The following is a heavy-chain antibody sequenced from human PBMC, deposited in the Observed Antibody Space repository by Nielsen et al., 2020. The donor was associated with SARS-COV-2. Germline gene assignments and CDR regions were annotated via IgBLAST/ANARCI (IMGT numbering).Heavy chain of an antibody. CDR3: ARDRLFNYPLDY. J-gene: IGHJ4*02. CDR2: IYYSGST. D-gene: IGHD3-22*01. V-gene: IGHV4-59*01. Sequence: SETLSLTCTVSGGSISSYYWSWIRQLPGKGLEWIGYIYYSGSTNYNPSLKSRVTISVDTSKNQFSLKLSSVTAADTAVYYCARDRLFNYPLDYWGQGTLVTVSS. CDR1: GGSISSYY.